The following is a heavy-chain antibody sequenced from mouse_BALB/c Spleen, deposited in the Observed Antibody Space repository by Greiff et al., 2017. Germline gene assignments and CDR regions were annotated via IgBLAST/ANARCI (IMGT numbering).Heavy chain of an antibody. V-gene: IGHV5-17*02. Sequence: EVKLVESGGGLVQPGGSRKLSCAASGFTFSSFGMHWVRQAPEKGLEWVAYISRGSSTIYYADTVKGRFTISRDNPKNTLFLQMTSLRSEDTAMYDCARSYCGNYVDWYFDDWGAGTTVTVSS. D-gene: IGHD2-10*01. CDR2: ISRGSSTI. J-gene: IGHJ1*01. CDR1: GFTFSSFG. CDR3: ARSYCGNYVDWYFDD.